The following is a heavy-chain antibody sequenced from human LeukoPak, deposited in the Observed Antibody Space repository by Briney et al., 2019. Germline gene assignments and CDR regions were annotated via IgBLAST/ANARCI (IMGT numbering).Heavy chain of an antibody. V-gene: IGHV1-18*01. J-gene: IGHJ4*02. CDR2: ISAYNGNT. Sequence: ASVKVSCKASGYTFTSYGISWVRQAPGQGLEWMGWISAYNGNTNYAQKLQGRVTMTTETSTSTAYKELTSRRADDTAVYYCARGATVTRPHFDYWGQGTLVTVSS. D-gene: IGHD4-17*01. CDR3: ARGATVTRPHFDY. CDR1: GYTFTSYG.